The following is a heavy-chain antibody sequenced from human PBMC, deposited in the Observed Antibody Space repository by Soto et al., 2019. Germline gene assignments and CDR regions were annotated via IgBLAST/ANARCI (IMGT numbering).Heavy chain of an antibody. J-gene: IGHJ4*02. Sequence: GGSLRLSCAASGFTFSSYWMSWVRQAPGKGLEWVANINQGGSQKYYVDSVKGRFTISRDNAKNSLYLQMNSLRAEDTAVYYCARIYCSTTSCYYHYWGQANLVTVSS. V-gene: IGHV3-7*01. CDR3: ARIYCSTTSCYYHY. CDR2: INQGGSQK. D-gene: IGHD2-2*01. CDR1: GFTFSSYW.